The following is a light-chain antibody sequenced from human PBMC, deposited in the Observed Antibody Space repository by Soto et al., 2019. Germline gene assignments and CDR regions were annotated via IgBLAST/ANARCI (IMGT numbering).Light chain of an antibody. CDR3: XQYNSYSPWT. Sequence: DIQMTQSPSTLSASVGDRVTITCRASQSISSWLAWYQQKPGKAPKLLIYDASSLESGVPSRFSGSGSGTEFTLTISSLQPDDFATYYXXQYNSYSPWTFGQGTKVEIK. CDR1: QSISSW. J-gene: IGKJ1*01. V-gene: IGKV1-5*01. CDR2: DAS.